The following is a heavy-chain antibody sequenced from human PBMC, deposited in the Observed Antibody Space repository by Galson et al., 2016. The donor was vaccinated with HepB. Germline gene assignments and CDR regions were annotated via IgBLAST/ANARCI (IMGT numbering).Heavy chain of an antibody. CDR1: GFIFSNYG. CDR2: ISYDGGRK. Sequence: SLRLSCAASGFIFSNYGMHWVRQAPGKGLEWVAFISYDGGRKYYVDSVKGRFTISRDSSKNTLYLQMNSLRAEDTAVYNCAKGMGWRKRMGSYSLKDYDTYYFDMDVWGQGTTVTVSS. CDR3: AKGMGWRKRMGSYSLKDYDTYYFDMDV. J-gene: IGHJ6*02. V-gene: IGHV3-30*18. D-gene: IGHD3-10*01.